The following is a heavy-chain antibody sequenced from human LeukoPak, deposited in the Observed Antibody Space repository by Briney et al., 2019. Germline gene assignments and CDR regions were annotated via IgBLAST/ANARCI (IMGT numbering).Heavy chain of an antibody. CDR2: IYYSGIT. CDR1: GAAISTYY. D-gene: IGHD5-12*01. Sequence: SETLSLTCSVSGAAISTYYWSWIRQPPGKGLEWIGYIYYSGITNYNPSLKSRVSISVDTSRNQFSLSLNSVTAADTAVYYCARHALRGNDVLPTNYFDYWGQGALVTVSS. CDR3: ARHALRGNDVLPTNYFDY. V-gene: IGHV4-59*08. J-gene: IGHJ4*02.